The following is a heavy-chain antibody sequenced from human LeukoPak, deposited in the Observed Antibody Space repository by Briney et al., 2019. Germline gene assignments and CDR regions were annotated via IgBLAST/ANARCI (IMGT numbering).Heavy chain of an antibody. V-gene: IGHV3-23*01. CDR1: GFTFSTYA. CDR2: ISGGGGYT. J-gene: IGHJ4*02. CDR3: ARDLHSYGY. Sequence: GGSLRLSCAASGFTFSTYAMTWVRQAPGKGPEWVSAISGGGGYTYYADSVKGRFTISRDNARNSLYLQMNSLRAEDTAVYYCARDLHSYGYWGQGTLVTVSS. D-gene: IGHD5-18*01.